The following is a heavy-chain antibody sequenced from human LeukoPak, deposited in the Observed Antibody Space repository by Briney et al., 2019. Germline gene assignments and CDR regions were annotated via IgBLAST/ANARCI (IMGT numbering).Heavy chain of an antibody. CDR2: IKEDGSEK. J-gene: IGHJ4*02. Sequence: GGSLRLSCAASGFTFSSYGMHWVRQAPGKGLEWVASIKEDGSEKYYVDSVKGRCTISRDNAKNSLYLQMNSLRVEDTAMYYCARFPTGFDYWGQGTLVTVSS. V-gene: IGHV3-7*05. D-gene: IGHD4-17*01. CDR3: ARFPTGFDY. CDR1: GFTFSSYG.